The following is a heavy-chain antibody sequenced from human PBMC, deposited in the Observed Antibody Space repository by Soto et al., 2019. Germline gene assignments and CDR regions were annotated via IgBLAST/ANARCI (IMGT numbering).Heavy chain of an antibody. D-gene: IGHD3-22*01. Sequence: EVQLVESGGGLVQPGGSLRLSCAASGFTFSSYSMHWVRQAPGKGLEWVSYISPSSSSIYYADSVKGRFTISRDNAKNSLDLQMNSLRAGDKAVYYCGRVAYFYDSSGYFYWGQGTLVTVSS. V-gene: IGHV3-48*01. J-gene: IGHJ4*02. CDR2: ISPSSSSI. CDR3: GRVAYFYDSSGYFY. CDR1: GFTFSSYS.